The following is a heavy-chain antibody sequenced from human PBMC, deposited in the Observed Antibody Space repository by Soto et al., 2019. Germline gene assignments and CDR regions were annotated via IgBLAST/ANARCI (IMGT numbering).Heavy chain of an antibody. D-gene: IGHD3-10*01. Sequence: QVQLQQWGAGLLKPSETLSLTCAVYGGSFSGYYWSWIRQPPGKGLEWMGEINHSGSTNYNPSLKSRVTISVDTSKNQFSRKLSSVTAADTAVYYCARGRPVLLWFGDGGWFDPWGQGTLVTVSS. CDR1: GGSFSGYY. CDR3: ARGRPVLLWFGDGGWFDP. CDR2: INHSGST. J-gene: IGHJ5*02. V-gene: IGHV4-34*01.